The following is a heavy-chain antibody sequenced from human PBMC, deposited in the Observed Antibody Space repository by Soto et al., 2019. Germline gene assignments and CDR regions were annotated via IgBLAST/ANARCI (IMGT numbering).Heavy chain of an antibody. CDR3: ERPLPSQQPIGY. V-gene: IGHV3-21*01. Sequence: PGGSLRLSCAASGFTFSSYSMNWVRQAPGKGLEWVSSISSSSSYIYYADSVKGRFTISRDNAKNSLYLQMNSLRAEDTAVYYGERPLPSQQPIGYWGQGPLVPVSP. D-gene: IGHD6-13*01. J-gene: IGHJ4*02. CDR2: ISSSSSYI. CDR1: GFTFSSYS.